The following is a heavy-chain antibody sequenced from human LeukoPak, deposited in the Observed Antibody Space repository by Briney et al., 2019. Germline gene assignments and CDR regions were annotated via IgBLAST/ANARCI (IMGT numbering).Heavy chain of an antibody. D-gene: IGHD7-27*01. CDR2: IKQDGSEK. CDR1: GFSLSNYW. Sequence: SGGSLRLSCAASGFSLSNYWMNWVRQAPGKGLEWVANIKQDGSEKNYVDSVKGRFTISRDNAKNSLILQMNSLRDEDTAVYYCARGVWAPFDYWGQGTLVTVSP. J-gene: IGHJ4*02. V-gene: IGHV3-7*01. CDR3: ARGVWAPFDY.